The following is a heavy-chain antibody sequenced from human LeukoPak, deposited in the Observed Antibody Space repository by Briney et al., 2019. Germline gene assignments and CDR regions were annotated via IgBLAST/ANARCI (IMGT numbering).Heavy chain of an antibody. CDR1: GFTFSSYA. CDR3: AKTPQRSFIAAAGTNEY. V-gene: IGHV3-30-3*02. J-gene: IGHJ4*02. CDR2: ISYDGSNK. Sequence: GRSLRLSCAASGFTFSSYAMHWVRQAPGKGLEWVAVISYDGSNKYYADSVKGRFTISRDNSKNTLYLQMNSLRAEDTAVYYCAKTPQRSFIAAAGTNEYWDQGTLVTVSS. D-gene: IGHD6-13*01.